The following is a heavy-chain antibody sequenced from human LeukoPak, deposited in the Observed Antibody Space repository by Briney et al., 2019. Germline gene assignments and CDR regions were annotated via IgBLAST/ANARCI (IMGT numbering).Heavy chain of an antibody. Sequence: SETLSLTCTVTGGSISSYYWSWIRQPPGKGLEWIGYIYYSGSTNYNPSLKSRVTISVDTSKNQFSLKLSSVTAADTAVYYCASFGFPDYWGQGTLVTVSS. V-gene: IGHV4-59*08. CDR1: GGSISSYY. J-gene: IGHJ4*02. CDR3: ASFGFPDY. CDR2: IYYSGST. D-gene: IGHD3-16*01.